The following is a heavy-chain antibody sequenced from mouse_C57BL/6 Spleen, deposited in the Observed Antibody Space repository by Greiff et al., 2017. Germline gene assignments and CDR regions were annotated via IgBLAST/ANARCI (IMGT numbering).Heavy chain of an antibody. J-gene: IGHJ4*01. CDR2: IDPSDSYT. D-gene: IGHD1-1*01. CDR1: GYTFTSYW. Sequence: QVQLQQPGAELVRPGTSVKLSCKASGYTFTSYWMHWVKQRSGQGLEWIGVIDPSDSYTNYNQKFKGKATLTVDTSSSTAYMQLSSLTSEDSAVYYCTFYYGSSWAMDYWGQGTSVTVSS. V-gene: IGHV1-59*01. CDR3: TFYYGSSWAMDY.